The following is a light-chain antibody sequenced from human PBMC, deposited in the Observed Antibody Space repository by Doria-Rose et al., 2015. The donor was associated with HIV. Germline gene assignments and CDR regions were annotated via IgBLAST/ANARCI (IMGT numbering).Light chain of an antibody. V-gene: IGLV1-47*01. J-gene: IGLJ2*01. Sequence: QPVLTQPPSASGTPGQRVTMSCSGSSSNIGSNYVYWYQQVPGTAPKLLTFRNNERPSGVPDRFSGSKSGTSASLAITGLRSEDEAHYYCATWDDSLSGVVFGGGTKLTVL. CDR3: ATWDDSLSGVV. CDR1: SSNIGSNY. CDR2: RNN.